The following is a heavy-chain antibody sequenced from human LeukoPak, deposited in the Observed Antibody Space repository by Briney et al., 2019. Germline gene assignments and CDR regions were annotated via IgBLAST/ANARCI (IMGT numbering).Heavy chain of an antibody. CDR1: GFTFSSYA. Sequence: GSLRLSCAASGFTFSSYAMSWVRQAPGKGLEWIGEINHSGSTNYNPSLKSRVTISVDTSKNQFSLKLSPVTAADTAVYYCAEGTNYQDAFDIWGQGTMVTVSS. V-gene: IGHV4-34*08. CDR3: AEGTNYQDAFDI. J-gene: IGHJ3*02. D-gene: IGHD2-8*01. CDR2: INHSGST.